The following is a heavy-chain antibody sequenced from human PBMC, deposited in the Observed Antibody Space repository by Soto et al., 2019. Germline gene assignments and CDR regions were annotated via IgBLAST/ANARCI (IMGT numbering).Heavy chain of an antibody. D-gene: IGHD3-22*01. CDR2: IIPIFGTA. Sequence: SVKVSCKASGGTFSSYAISWVRQAPGQGLEWMGGIIPIFGTANYAQKFQGRVTITTDESTSTAYMELSSLRSEDTAVYYCARSITMIGGAFDIWGQGTMVTVSS. V-gene: IGHV1-69*05. CDR1: GGTFSSYA. CDR3: ARSITMIGGAFDI. J-gene: IGHJ3*02.